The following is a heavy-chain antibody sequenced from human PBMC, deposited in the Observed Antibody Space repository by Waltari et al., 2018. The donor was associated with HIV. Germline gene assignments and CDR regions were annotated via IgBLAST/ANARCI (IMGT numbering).Heavy chain of an antibody. J-gene: IGHJ4*02. CDR3: AAVAAEGVFDY. CDR2: IWYDGSKK. CDR1: GLIFSNFG. Sequence: QVQLVESGGGVVQPGGSLRLSCTTSGLIFSNFGMHWVRQAPGKGLEWVAVIWYDGSKKYYADPVKGRFTISRDDSRNTMSLQMNSLRVEDTAVYYCAAVAAEGVFDYWGQGVLVAVSS. D-gene: IGHD6-19*01. V-gene: IGHV3-33*01.